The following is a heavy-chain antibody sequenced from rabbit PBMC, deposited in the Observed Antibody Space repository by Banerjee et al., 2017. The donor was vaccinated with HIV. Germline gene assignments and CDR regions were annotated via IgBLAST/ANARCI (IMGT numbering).Heavy chain of an antibody. CDR3: ARDLAGVIGWNFNL. CDR2: INTSSGNT. CDR1: GFSFTSNT. J-gene: IGHJ4*01. Sequence: QSLEESGGDLVKPGASLTLTCTASGFSFTSNTMCWVRQAPGKGLEWIACINTSSGNTVYASWAKGRFTISKTSSTTVTLQMTSLTAADTATYFCARDLAGVIGWNFNLWGPGTLVTVS. V-gene: IGHV1S40*01. D-gene: IGHD4-1*01.